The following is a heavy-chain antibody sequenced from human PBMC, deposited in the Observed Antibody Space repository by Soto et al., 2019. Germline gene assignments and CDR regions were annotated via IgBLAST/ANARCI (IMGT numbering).Heavy chain of an antibody. Sequence: QVQLQESGPGLVKPSQTLSLTCTVSGGSISSGGYYWSWIRQHPGKCLEWIGYIYYSGSTYYNPSHKSRVTISVDTSKNQSSLKLSSVTAADTAVYYCARGRTSSPTPGDYWGQGTLVTVSS. CDR2: IYYSGST. J-gene: IGHJ4*02. V-gene: IGHV4-31*03. D-gene: IGHD2-2*01. CDR3: ARGRTSSPTPGDY. CDR1: GGSISSGGYY.